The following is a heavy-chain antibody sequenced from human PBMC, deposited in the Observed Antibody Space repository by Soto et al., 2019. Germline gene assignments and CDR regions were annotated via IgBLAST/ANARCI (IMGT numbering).Heavy chain of an antibody. CDR2: ISYDGSNK. V-gene: IGHV3-30*03. D-gene: IGHD3-16*01. Sequence: QVQLVESGGGVVQPGKSLRLSCAASGFTFRSYGVHWVRQAPGKGLEWVAVISYDGSNKYYVDSGKGRFTISRDNSKNTVYLQMDSLRVEDTAVYFCARDRAGEVVKLYYQGLDVWGQGTTVTVSS. CDR1: GFTFRSYG. CDR3: ARDRAGEVVKLYYQGLDV. J-gene: IGHJ6*02.